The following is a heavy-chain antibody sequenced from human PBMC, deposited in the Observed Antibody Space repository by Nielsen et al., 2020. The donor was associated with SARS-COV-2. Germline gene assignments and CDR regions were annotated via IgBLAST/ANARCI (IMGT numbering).Heavy chain of an antibody. Sequence: ASVTVSCKASGYSFTGYYMHWVRQAPGQGLAWMGRINPNSGGTNYAQKFQGRVTMTRDTSIDTAYLEVSRLTSDDTAVYYCAREYSSGWYAIDYWGQGTLVTVSS. D-gene: IGHD6-19*01. CDR1: GYSFTGYY. CDR3: AREYSSGWYAIDY. CDR2: INPNSGGT. V-gene: IGHV1-2*06. J-gene: IGHJ4*02.